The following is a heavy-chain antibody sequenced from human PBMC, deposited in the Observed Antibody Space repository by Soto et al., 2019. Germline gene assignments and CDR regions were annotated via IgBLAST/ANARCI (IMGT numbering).Heavy chain of an antibody. J-gene: IGHJ6*02. CDR1: GFTFSDYY. CDR3: ARLASGDRAYGSAYYYGMDV. V-gene: IGHV3-11*01. Sequence: PGGSLRLSCAASGFTFSDYYMRWIRQAPGKGLEWVSYISSSGSTIYYADSVKGRFTISRDNAKNSLYLQMNSLRAEDTAVYYCARLASGDRAYGSAYYYGMDVWGQGTTVTVSS. CDR2: ISSSGSTI. D-gene: IGHD3-10*01.